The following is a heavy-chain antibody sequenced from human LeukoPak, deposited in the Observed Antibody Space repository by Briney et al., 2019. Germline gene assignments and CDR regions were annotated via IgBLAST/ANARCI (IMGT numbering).Heavy chain of an antibody. CDR2: ISSSGSAV. V-gene: IGHV3-48*03. CDR3: ARDPGGDYVDY. Sequence: PGGSLRLSCAASGFTFRSYEMNWFRQAPGEGLEWVSYISSSGSAVYYADSVKGRFTISRDNAKNSLCLQMNSLRGEDTAVYYCARDPGGDYVDYWGQGTLVTVSS. J-gene: IGHJ4*02. D-gene: IGHD3-16*01. CDR1: GFTFRSYE.